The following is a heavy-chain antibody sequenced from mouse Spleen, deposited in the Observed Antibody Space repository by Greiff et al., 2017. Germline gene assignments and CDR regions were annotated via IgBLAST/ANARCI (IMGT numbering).Heavy chain of an antibody. CDR2: ISSGGSYT. CDR1: GFTFSSYA. V-gene: IGHV5-9-1*01. J-gene: IGHJ1*01. D-gene: IGHD1-1*01. CDR3: ARPHYYGSSYIDV. Sequence: EVKLVESGGGLVKPGGSLKLSCAASGFTFSSYAMSWVRQTPEKRLEWVATISSGGSYTYYPDSVKGRFTISRDNAKNTLYLQMSSLRSEDTAMYYCARPHYYGSSYIDVWGAGTTVTVSS.